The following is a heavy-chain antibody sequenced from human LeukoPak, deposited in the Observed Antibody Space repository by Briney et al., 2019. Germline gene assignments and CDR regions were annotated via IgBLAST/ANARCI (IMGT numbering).Heavy chain of an antibody. CDR1: GGSISSSSYY. CDR2: IYYSGST. J-gene: IGHJ5*02. D-gene: IGHD6-13*01. Sequence: PSETLSLTCTVSGGSISSSSYYWGWIRQPPGKGLEWIGSIYYSGSTYYNPSLKSRVTISVDTSKNQFSLKLSSVTAADTAVYYCARHYRANAEIAAAGILNWFDPWGQGTLVTVSS. CDR3: ARHYRANAEIAAAGILNWFDP. V-gene: IGHV4-39*01.